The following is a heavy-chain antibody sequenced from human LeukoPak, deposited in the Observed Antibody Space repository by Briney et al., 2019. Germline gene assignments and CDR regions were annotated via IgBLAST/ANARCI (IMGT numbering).Heavy chain of an antibody. D-gene: IGHD2-2*02. CDR3: ARVPSGVVTRHCSSTSCYIDY. V-gene: IGHV3-21*01. CDR1: GFTFSSYS. J-gene: IGHJ4*02. Sequence: GGSLRLSCAASGFTFSSYSMNWVRQAPGKGLEWVSSISSSSSYIYYADSVKGRFTISRDNAKNSLYLQMNSLRAEDTAVYYCARVPSGVVTRHCSSTSCYIDYWGQGTLVTVSS. CDR2: ISSSSSYI.